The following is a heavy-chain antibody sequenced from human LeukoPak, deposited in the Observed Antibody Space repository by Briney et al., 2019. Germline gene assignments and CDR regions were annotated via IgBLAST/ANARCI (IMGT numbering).Heavy chain of an antibody. CDR2: ITGRGDST. V-gene: IGHV3-23*01. Sequence: GGSLRLSCAAAGFTFRSYGMTWVRQAPGKGLEWVSSITGRGDSTYYADSVKGRFTISRDNSKNTLYLQMNSLRAEDTAVYYCVTTGMIVGDYFDYWGQGTLVTVSS. J-gene: IGHJ4*02. CDR1: GFTFRSYG. CDR3: VTTGMIVGDYFDY. D-gene: IGHD3-22*01.